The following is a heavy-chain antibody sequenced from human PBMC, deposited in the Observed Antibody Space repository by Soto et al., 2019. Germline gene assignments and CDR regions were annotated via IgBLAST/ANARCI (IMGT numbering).Heavy chain of an antibody. D-gene: IGHD2-15*01. CDR3: ARGSGGHNYYYGMDV. CDR2: IGEDGSEK. V-gene: IGHV3-7*03. Sequence: GGSLRLSCTASGFTFSTYWMSWVRQAPGMGLEWVANIGEDGSEKYYVDSVKGRFTISRDNAKNSLYLRMNSLRADDTAVYYCARGSGGHNYYYGMDVWGQGTTVTVSS. CDR1: GFTFSTYW. J-gene: IGHJ6*02.